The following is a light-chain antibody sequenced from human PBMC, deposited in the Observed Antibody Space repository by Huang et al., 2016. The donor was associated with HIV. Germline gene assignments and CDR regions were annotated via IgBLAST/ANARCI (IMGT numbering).Light chain of an antibody. CDR1: ESLLHSNGYNY. CDR2: SAS. Sequence: DIVMTQSPRSLSVTPGEPASISCRSDESLLHSNGYNYLEWYVQKPGQSPLLLINSASNRASGVPDRFSGRGSGTDFTLKISRVEADDVGIYYCMQGLQTRITFGQGTRLEIK. J-gene: IGKJ5*01. V-gene: IGKV2-28*01. CDR3: MQGLQTRIT.